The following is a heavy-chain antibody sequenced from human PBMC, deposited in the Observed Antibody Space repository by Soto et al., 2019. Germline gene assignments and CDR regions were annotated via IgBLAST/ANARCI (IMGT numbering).Heavy chain of an antibody. Sequence: QITLKKSGPPLVKPTQPLTLTCTSSGFSLRASGVGVGWIRQPPGKALEWLALIFWGDDKPYSPSLKSRLTLARDTSGNQVVLTMSNMGPVDTATYYCAHLTTSFGGLSWGQGTPVTVSP. V-gene: IGHV2-5*02. D-gene: IGHD3-10*01. CDR3: AHLTTSFGGLS. J-gene: IGHJ5*02. CDR2: IFWGDDK. CDR1: GFSLRASGVG.